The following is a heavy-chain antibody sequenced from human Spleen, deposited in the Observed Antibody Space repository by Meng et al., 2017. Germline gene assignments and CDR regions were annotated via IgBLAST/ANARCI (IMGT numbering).Heavy chain of an antibody. J-gene: IGHJ4*02. CDR3: ARQEITGCSPY. V-gene: IGHV7-4-1*02. CDR1: GYTFTTYY. D-gene: IGHD2-15*01. CDR2: ITTNTGKP. Sequence: QVQPVQSGAEVKKPGSSVQISCKASGYTFTTYYINWLRQAPGQGLEWIGWITTNTGKPTYAPGFTGRFVFSLDTSASTTYLHISSLKADDTAVYYCARQEITGCSPYWGQGTLVTVSS.